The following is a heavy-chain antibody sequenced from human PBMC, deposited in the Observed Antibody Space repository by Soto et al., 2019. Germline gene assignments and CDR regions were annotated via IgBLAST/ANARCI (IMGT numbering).Heavy chain of an antibody. V-gene: IGHV1-2*04. CDR3: AREXYDYVWGSYRSPFKFDY. Sequence: ASVKVSCKASGYTFTGCYMHWVRQAPGQGLEWMGWINPNSGGTNYAQKFQGWVTMTRDTSISTAYMELSRLRSDDTAVYYCAREXYDYVWGSYRSPFKFDYWGQGTLVTVSS. J-gene: IGHJ4*02. CDR2: INPNSGGT. D-gene: IGHD3-16*02. CDR1: GYTFTGCY.